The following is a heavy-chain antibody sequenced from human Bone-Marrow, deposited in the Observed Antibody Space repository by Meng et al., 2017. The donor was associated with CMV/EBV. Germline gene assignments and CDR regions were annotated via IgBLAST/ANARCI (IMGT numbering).Heavy chain of an antibody. Sequence: GESLKISCAASGFTFSSYAMSWVRQAPGKGLEWVSAISGSGGSTYYADSVKGRFTISRDNSKNTLYLQMNSLRTEDTALYFCAKGNFWSGYSNYYFDYWGQGTLVTVSS. D-gene: IGHD3-3*01. V-gene: IGHV3-23*01. CDR1: GFTFSSYA. CDR2: ISGSGGST. J-gene: IGHJ4*02. CDR3: AKGNFWSGYSNYYFDY.